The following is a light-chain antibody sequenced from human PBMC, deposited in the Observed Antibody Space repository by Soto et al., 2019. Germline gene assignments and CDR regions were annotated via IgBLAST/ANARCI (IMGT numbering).Light chain of an antibody. Sequence: QSVLTQPPSASGSPGQSVTIYCTGTSSDVGGYNYVSWYQQRPGKAPKLMIYEVSKRPSGVPDRFSGSKSANTDSRTVSGLQAEDEADYYCCSYAGTNNFYVFGTGTKLTVL. CDR1: SSDVGGYNY. J-gene: IGLJ1*01. CDR2: EVS. V-gene: IGLV2-8*01. CDR3: CSYAGTNNFYV.